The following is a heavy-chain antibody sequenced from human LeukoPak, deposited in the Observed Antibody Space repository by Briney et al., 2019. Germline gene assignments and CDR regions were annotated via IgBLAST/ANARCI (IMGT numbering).Heavy chain of an antibody. Sequence: SETLSLTCTVSGDSISGYYWSWIRQPPGKGLEWIGYIYYSGSTNYNPSLKSRVTISEDTSKNHFSLRLRSVTAADTAVYYCARALQDYYYGMDVWGQGTTVTVSS. J-gene: IGHJ6*02. CDR3: ARALQDYYYGMDV. D-gene: IGHD5-24*01. V-gene: IGHV4-59*08. CDR1: GDSISGYY. CDR2: IYYSGST.